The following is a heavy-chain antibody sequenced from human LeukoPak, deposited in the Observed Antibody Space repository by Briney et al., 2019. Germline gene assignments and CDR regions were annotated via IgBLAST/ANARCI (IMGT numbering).Heavy chain of an antibody. J-gene: IGHJ5*02. CDR2: IYYSGST. CDR3: ARAPTVTTGDWFDP. D-gene: IGHD4-17*01. Sequence: SQTLSLTCTVSGGSISSGGYYWSWIRQHPGKGLEWIGYIYYSGSTYYNPSLKSRVTISVDTSKNQFSLKLSSVTAADTAVYYCARAPTVTTGDWFDPCGQGTLVTVSS. V-gene: IGHV4-31*03. CDR1: GGSISSGGYY.